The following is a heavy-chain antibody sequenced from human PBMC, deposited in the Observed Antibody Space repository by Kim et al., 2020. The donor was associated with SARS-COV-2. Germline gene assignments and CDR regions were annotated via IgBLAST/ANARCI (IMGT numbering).Heavy chain of an antibody. J-gene: IGHJ3*02. CDR3: ARQEAYSYGYGGAFDI. V-gene: IGHV5-51*01. D-gene: IGHD5-18*01. Sequence: SFQGQVTISADKSISTAYLQWSSLKASDTAMYYCARQEAYSYGYGGAFDIWGQGTMVTVSS.